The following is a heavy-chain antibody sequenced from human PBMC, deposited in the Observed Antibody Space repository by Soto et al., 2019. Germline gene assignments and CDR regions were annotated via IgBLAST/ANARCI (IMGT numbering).Heavy chain of an antibody. V-gene: IGHV3-7*05. Sequence: EVQLVESGGGLVQPGGSLRLSCAASGFTFSNYWMSWVRQAPGKGLEWVANIKEDGSERNYVDSVKGRFIISRDNAKNSLYLQLNNLRAEDTAVYYCERAGSENAYWGQGTLVTVSS. CDR3: ERAGSENAY. D-gene: IGHD3-10*01. CDR2: IKEDGSER. CDR1: GFTFSNYW. J-gene: IGHJ4*02.